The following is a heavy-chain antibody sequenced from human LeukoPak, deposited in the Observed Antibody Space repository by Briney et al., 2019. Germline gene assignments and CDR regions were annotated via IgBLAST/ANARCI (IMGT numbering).Heavy chain of an antibody. V-gene: IGHV3-23*01. Sequence: SSYGSCTYYTDSVKGRFTISRDNSKNTLYLQVSSLRAEDTALYYCAKPDPYCSGTSCTIDYWGQGTLATVSA. D-gene: IGHD2-2*01. CDR2: SSYGSCT. J-gene: IGHJ4*02. CDR3: AKPDPYCSGTSCTIDY.